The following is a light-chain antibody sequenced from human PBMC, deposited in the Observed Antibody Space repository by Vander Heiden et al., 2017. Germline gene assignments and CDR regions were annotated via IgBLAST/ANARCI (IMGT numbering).Light chain of an antibody. CDR2: EVT. CDR3: SSYGGRDNPYV. V-gene: IGLV2-8*01. J-gene: IGLJ1*01. CDR1: SNDVGDYNF. Sequence: QSALTQPPSASGSPGQPVTISCTGTSNDVGDYNFVSWYQQHPGKAPKLLIFEVTRRPSGVPDRFSGSKSGNTASLTVSGLQADDEADYYCSSYGGRDNPYVFGTGTSVTVL.